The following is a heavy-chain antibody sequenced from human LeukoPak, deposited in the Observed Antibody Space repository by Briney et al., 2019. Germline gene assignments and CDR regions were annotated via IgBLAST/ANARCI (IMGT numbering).Heavy chain of an antibody. D-gene: IGHD3-22*01. J-gene: IGHJ4*02. Sequence: GGSLRLSCAPSGFTFSTYIMNCVRETPGKGLEWVSTIGISTSYIYYADSVKGRFTISRDNAKNSLYLQMNSLRAEDTAVYYCVRVDSSGYGLHWGLDYWGQGTLVTVSS. CDR2: IGISTSYI. V-gene: IGHV3-21*01. CDR3: VRVDSSGYGLHWGLDY. CDR1: GFTFSTYI.